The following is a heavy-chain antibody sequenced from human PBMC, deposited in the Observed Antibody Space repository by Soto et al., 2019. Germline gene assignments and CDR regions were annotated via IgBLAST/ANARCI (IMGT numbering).Heavy chain of an antibody. CDR1: GFNFGSYW. V-gene: IGHV3-74*01. J-gene: IGHJ6*02. CDR3: ARGRPYGMDV. CDR2: IDSDGSST. Sequence: GGYLILSCAASGFNFGSYWMNWVRQAPGKGLVWVSRIDSDGSSTTYADSVKGRFTTSRDNAKNTLYLQMSSLRVEDTAVYYCARGRPYGMDVWGQGTTVTVSS.